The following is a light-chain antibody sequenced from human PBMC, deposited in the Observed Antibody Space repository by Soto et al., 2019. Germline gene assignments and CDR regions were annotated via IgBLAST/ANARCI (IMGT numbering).Light chain of an antibody. Sequence: DIQMTQSPSTLSASVGARVTSTCRASQSISSWLAWYQQKPGKAPKLLIYKASSLESGVPSRFSGSGSGTEFTLTISSMQPDDFATYYCQQYNSFSITFGQGTRVEIK. CDR3: QQYNSFSIT. J-gene: IGKJ5*01. V-gene: IGKV1-5*03. CDR2: KAS. CDR1: QSISSW.